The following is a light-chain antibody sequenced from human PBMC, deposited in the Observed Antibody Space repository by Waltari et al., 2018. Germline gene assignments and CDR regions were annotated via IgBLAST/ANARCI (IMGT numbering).Light chain of an antibody. CDR2: GAS. J-gene: IGKJ1*01. Sequence: EIVLTQSPGTLSLSPGERATLSCRASQSVSRSLAWYQQKPGQAPRLLIYGASSRATGVPDRFSGSGSGTDCSLTISRLEPEDFAVYYCQHYVRLPVSFGQGTKVEIK. CDR1: QSVSRS. CDR3: QHYVRLPVS. V-gene: IGKV3-20*01.